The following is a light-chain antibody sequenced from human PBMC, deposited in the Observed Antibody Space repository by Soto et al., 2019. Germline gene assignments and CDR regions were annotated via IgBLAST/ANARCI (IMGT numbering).Light chain of an antibody. V-gene: IGLV1-47*01. CDR3: AAWDDSLRAYVV. CDR1: SSNIGSNY. J-gene: IGLJ2*01. CDR2: RNN. Sequence: QSVLTQPPSASGTPGQRVTISCTGSSSNIGSNYVYWYQQLPGTAPKLLIYRNNQQPSGVPDRFSGSKSGTSASLAISGLRAEDEADYYCAAWDDSLRAYVVFGGGTKLTVL.